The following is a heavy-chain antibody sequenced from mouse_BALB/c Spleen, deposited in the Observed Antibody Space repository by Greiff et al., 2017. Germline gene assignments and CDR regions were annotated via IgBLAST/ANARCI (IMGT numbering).Heavy chain of an antibody. D-gene: IGHD1-1*01. CDR2: ISSGGSYT. CDR1: GFTFSSYT. Sequence: DVKLVESGGGLVKPGGSLKLSCAASGFTFSSYTMSWVRQTPEKRLEWVATISSGGSYTYYPDSVKGRFTISRDNAKNTLYLQMSSLKSEDTAMYYCTRLLRSYYFDYWGQGTTLTVSS. J-gene: IGHJ2*01. CDR3: TRLLRSYYFDY. V-gene: IGHV5-6-4*01.